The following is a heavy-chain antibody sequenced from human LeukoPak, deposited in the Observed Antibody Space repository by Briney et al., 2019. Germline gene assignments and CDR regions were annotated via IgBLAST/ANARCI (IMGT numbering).Heavy chain of an antibody. Sequence: PSQTLSLTCTVSGGSISSGSYYWSWIRQPAGKGLEWIGRIYTSGSTNYNPSLKSRVTISVGTSKNQFSLKLSSVTAADTAVYYCVRGKSGSSKSYWFDPWGQGTLVTVSS. J-gene: IGHJ5*02. D-gene: IGHD1-26*01. CDR3: VRGKSGSSKSYWFDP. CDR2: IYTSGST. V-gene: IGHV4-61*02. CDR1: GGSISSGSYY.